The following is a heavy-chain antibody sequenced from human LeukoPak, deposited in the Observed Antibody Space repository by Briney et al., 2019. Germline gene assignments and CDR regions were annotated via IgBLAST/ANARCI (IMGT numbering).Heavy chain of an antibody. J-gene: IGHJ4*02. CDR2: IIPIFGTA. CDR1: GGTFSSYA. Sequence: GASVTVSFKASGGTFSSYAISWVRQAPGQGLEWMGGIIPIFGTANYAQKFQGRVTITTDESTSTAYMELSSLRSEDTAVYYCARATYYYDSNTPYGYFDYWGQGTLVTVSS. V-gene: IGHV1-69*05. D-gene: IGHD3-22*01. CDR3: ARATYYYDSNTPYGYFDY.